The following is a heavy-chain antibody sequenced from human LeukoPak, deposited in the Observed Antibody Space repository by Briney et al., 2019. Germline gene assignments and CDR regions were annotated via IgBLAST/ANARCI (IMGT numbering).Heavy chain of an antibody. CDR3: ARGDYDILTGYLWSFDY. V-gene: IGHV1-69*13. Sequence: SVKVSCKASGGTFSSYAISWVRQAPGQGLEWMGGIIPIFGTANYAQKFQGRVTITADESTSTAYMELSSLRSEDTAVYYCARGDYDILTGYLWSFDYWGQGTLVTVSS. J-gene: IGHJ4*02. D-gene: IGHD3-9*01. CDR2: IIPIFGTA. CDR1: GGTFSSYA.